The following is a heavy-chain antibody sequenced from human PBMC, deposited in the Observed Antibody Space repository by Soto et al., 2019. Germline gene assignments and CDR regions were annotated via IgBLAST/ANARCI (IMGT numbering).Heavy chain of an antibody. CDR1: GFTFRMHG. D-gene: IGHD3-3*01. J-gene: IGHJ5*02. CDR3: AKDKVPYYDFWSGQRWFDP. Sequence: WGSLRLSCAASGFTFRMHGMHWVRQTPGKGLEGVAVISNDGNKKYYVESVEGRCSISRDKSKSIVYLQMNNVRIEDTATYYCAKDKVPYYDFWSGQRWFDPWGQGTQVTVS. CDR2: ISNDGNKK. V-gene: IGHV3-30*18.